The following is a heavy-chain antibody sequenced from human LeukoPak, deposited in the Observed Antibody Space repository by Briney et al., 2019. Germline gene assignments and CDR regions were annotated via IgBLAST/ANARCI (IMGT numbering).Heavy chain of an antibody. Sequence: PGGSLRLSCAASGFTVSSNYMSWVRQAPGKGLEWVSVIYSGGSTYYADSVKGRFTISRDNSKNTLYLQMNSLRAEDTAVYYCAKKDPVGATDYWGQGTLVTVSS. V-gene: IGHV3-53*01. J-gene: IGHJ4*02. CDR2: IYSGGST. D-gene: IGHD1-26*01. CDR1: GFTVSSNY. CDR3: AKKDPVGATDY.